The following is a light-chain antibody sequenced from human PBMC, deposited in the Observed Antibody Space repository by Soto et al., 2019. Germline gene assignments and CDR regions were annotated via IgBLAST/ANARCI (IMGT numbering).Light chain of an antibody. V-gene: IGLV2-8*01. CDR1: SSDVGTYIY. CDR3: SSYACSNNYVL. CDR2: EVS. Sequence: QSALTQPPSASGSPGQSVTFSCTGTSSDVGTYIYVSWYQQHPGKAPKLMIYEVSKRPSGVPDRFSGSKSGNTASLTVSGLQAEDEADYYCSSYACSNNYVLFGGGTKLTVL. J-gene: IGLJ2*01.